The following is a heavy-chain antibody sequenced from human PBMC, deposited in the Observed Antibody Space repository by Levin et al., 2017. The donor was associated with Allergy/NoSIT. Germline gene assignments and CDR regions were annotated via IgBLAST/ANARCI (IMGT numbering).Heavy chain of an antibody. CDR1: GYTFTSYA. Sequence: ASVKVSCKASGYTFTSYAMNWVRQAPGQGLEWMGWINTNTGNPTYAQGFTGRFVFSLDTSVSTAYLQISSLKAEDTAVYYCARDGDGMGCSGGSGYSDYYDYYMDGWGKGTTVTVSS. J-gene: IGHJ6*03. D-gene: IGHD2-15*01. V-gene: IGHV7-4-1*02. CDR2: INTNTGNP. CDR3: ARDGDGMGCSGGSGYSDYYDYYMDG.